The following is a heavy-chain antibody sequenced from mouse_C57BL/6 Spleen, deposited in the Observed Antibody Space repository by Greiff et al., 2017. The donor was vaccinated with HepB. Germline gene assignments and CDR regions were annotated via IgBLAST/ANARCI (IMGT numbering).Heavy chain of an antibody. J-gene: IGHJ3*01. D-gene: IGHD3-2*02. CDR3: ARSDSAAYGEN. CDR1: GYTFTSYW. CDR2: IDPSDSYT. V-gene: IGHV1-69*01. Sequence: VQLQQSGAELVMPGASVKLSCKASGYTFTSYWMHWVKQRPGQGLEWIGEIDPSDSYTNYHQKFKGKSTLTVDKSSSTAYMQLSSLTSEDSAVYYCARSDSAAYGENWGQGTLVTVSA.